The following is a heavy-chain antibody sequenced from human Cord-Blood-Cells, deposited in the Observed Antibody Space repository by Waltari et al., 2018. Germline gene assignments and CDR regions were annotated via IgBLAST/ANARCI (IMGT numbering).Heavy chain of an antibody. CDR3: ARSAYDFWSGYFGHLIWYFDL. Sequence: QVQLVQSGAEVKKPGASVKVSCKASGYTFTSYDINWVRQATGQGLEWMGWMNPNSGNTGYAQKFQGRVTITRNTSISTAYMGLSSLRSEDTAVYYCARSAYDFWSGYFGHLIWYFDLWGRGTLVTVSS. J-gene: IGHJ2*01. V-gene: IGHV1-8*03. CDR2: MNPNSGNT. CDR1: GYTFTSYD. D-gene: IGHD3-3*01.